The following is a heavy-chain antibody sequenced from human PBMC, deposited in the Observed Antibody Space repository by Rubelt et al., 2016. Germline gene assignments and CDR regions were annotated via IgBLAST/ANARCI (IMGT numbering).Heavy chain of an antibody. CDR1: GYSISSGYY. V-gene: IGHV4-38-2*02. D-gene: IGHD3-22*01. Sequence: QVQLQESGPGLVKPSETLSLTCTVSGYSISSGYYWGWIRQPPGKGLEWIGSIYHSGSTYYNPSLKSRVPISVDTPRTQFSLKLSSVTAADTAVYYCASSPHYYYDSSGYYRAPMDVWGKGTTVTVSS. J-gene: IGHJ6*03. CDR2: IYHSGST. CDR3: ASSPHYYYDSSGYYRAPMDV.